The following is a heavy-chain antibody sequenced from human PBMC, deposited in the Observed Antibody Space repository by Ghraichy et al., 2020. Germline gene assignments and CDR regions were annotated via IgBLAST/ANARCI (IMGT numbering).Heavy chain of an antibody. CDR2: VRATSGIT. V-gene: IGHV3-23*01. J-gene: IGHJ4*01. CDR3: VKFSGQQLPNYHFGY. CDR1: GFTFNNYA. Sequence: VGSLRLSCAGSGFTFNNYAMSWVRQAPGKGLECVAAVRATSGITYYAESVKGRFTVIRDSSKTTLSLQMNNLGPEDTAIYYCVKFSGQQLPNYHFGYWGHGTRVTVSS. D-gene: IGHD3-10*01.